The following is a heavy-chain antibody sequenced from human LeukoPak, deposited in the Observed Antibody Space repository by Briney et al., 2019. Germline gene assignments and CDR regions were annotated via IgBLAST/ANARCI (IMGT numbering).Heavy chain of an antibody. CDR2: INSDGSIT. CDR1: GFTFTTYW. Sequence: GGSLRLSCAASGFTFTTYWMHWVRQAPGKGLVWVSHINSDGSITSYADSVKGRFTISRDNSKNTLYLQMNSLRAEDTAVYYCATPEEYCSGGSCYQFDYWGQGTLVTVSS. J-gene: IGHJ4*02. V-gene: IGHV3-74*01. D-gene: IGHD2-15*01. CDR3: ATPEEYCSGGSCYQFDY.